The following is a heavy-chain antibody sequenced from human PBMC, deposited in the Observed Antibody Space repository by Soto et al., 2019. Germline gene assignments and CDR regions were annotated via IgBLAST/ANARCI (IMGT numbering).Heavy chain of an antibody. CDR2: ISARNGDT. Sequence: QVHLVQSGAEVKKPGPPVKVSCKGSGYTFTSYGITWVRQAPGQGLEWMGWISARNGDTDYAQQLQGRVTVTRDTSTSTAYMELRSLRSDDTAVYSCARGRYGDYWGQGDLVTFSS. D-gene: IGHD1-1*01. V-gene: IGHV1-18*01. CDR1: GYTFTSYG. CDR3: ARGRYGDY. J-gene: IGHJ4*02.